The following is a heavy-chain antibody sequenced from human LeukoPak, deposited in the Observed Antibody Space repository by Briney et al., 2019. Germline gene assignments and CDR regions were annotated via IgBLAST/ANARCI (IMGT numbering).Heavy chain of an antibody. CDR3: ARGRNTMVRGVILWFDP. J-gene: IGHJ5*02. D-gene: IGHD3-10*01. CDR2: ISAYNGNT. CDR1: GYTFTSYG. Sequence: ASVKVSCKASGYTFTSYGISWVRQAPGQGLEWMGWISAYNGNTNYAQKLQGRVTMTRDTSTSTVYMELSSLRSEDTAVYYCARGRNTMVRGVILWFDPWGQGTLVTVSS. V-gene: IGHV1-18*01.